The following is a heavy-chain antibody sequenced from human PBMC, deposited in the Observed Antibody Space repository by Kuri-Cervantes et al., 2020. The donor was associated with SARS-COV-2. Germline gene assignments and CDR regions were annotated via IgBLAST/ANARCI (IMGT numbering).Heavy chain of an antibody. J-gene: IGHJ4*02. CDR1: GGSINSGDFY. D-gene: IGHD6-13*01. Sequence: SCPVSGGSINSGDFYWSWIRQLPGKGLEWIGYVYHTGHTYYNPPLKSRVTISMDTSKNQFSLKLTSVTAAYTAVYYCAREQLIPAAFDFWGQGPLVTVSS. CDR3: AREQLIPAAFDF. V-gene: IGHV4-31*02. CDR2: VYHTGHT.